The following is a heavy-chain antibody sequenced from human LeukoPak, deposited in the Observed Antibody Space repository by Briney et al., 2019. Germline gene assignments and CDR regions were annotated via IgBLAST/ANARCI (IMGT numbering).Heavy chain of an antibody. J-gene: IGHJ4*02. CDR3: AKDSSIFVHPNYYFDY. Sequence: PGGSLRLSCAASGFIFSSSWMHWVRQAPGKGLVWVARITSDGSITTYADSVKGRFTISRDNVKNTLYLQMNSLRAEDTAVYYCAKDSSIFVHPNYYFDYWGQGTLVTVSS. CDR1: GFIFSSSW. CDR2: ITSDGSIT. V-gene: IGHV3-74*01. D-gene: IGHD3-3*01.